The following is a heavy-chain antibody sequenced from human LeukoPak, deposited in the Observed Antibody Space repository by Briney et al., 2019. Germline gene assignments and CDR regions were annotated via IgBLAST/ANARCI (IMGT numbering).Heavy chain of an antibody. CDR2: IYYSGSP. Sequence: PSETLSLTCTVSGVSISSSIYYWGWLRQPPGKGLEWIGRIYYSGSPYYNPSLKSRVTISVDTSKNQSSLKLSSVTAADTAVYYCARQLAAAGHFDYWGQGTLVTVSS. J-gene: IGHJ4*02. D-gene: IGHD6-13*01. V-gene: IGHV4-39*01. CDR3: ARQLAAAGHFDY. CDR1: GVSISSSIYY.